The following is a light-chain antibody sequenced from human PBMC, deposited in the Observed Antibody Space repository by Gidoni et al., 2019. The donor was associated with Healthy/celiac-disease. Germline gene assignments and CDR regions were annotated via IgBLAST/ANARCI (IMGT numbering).Light chain of an antibody. CDR1: QSVLYSSNNKNY. CDR3: QQYYSTRFT. Sequence: DIVMTQSPDSLAVSLGDRATINCKSSQSVLYSSNNKNYLAWYHQKPGQPPKLLISWASTRESGVPDRFSGSGSGADFTLTISSLQAEDVAVYYCQQYYSTRFTFGPGTKVDIK. J-gene: IGKJ3*01. V-gene: IGKV4-1*01. CDR2: WAS.